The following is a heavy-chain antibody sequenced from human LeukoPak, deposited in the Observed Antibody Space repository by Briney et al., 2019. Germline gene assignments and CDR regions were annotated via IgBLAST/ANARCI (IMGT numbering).Heavy chain of an antibody. Sequence: GGSLRLSCAASGFTFSSYRMNWVRQAPGKGLEWVSYISSSSSAIYYADSVKGRFTISRDNAKNSLYLQMNSLRDEDTAVYYCARGDSSGYGPDHWGQGTLVTVSS. CDR3: ARGDSSGYGPDH. CDR2: ISSSSSAI. D-gene: IGHD3-22*01. V-gene: IGHV3-48*02. CDR1: GFTFSSYR. J-gene: IGHJ5*02.